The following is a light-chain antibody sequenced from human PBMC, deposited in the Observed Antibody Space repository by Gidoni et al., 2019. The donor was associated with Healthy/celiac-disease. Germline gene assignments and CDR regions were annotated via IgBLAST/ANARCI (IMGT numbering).Light chain of an antibody. Sequence: SLSASVGDRVTITCRASQSISSYLNWYQQKPGKAPKLLIYAASSLQSGVPSRFSGSGTVTDFTLTISSLQPEDFATYYYQQSYSTPFTFGPGTKVDIK. V-gene: IGKV1-39*01. J-gene: IGKJ3*01. CDR3: QQSYSTPFT. CDR1: QSISSY. CDR2: AAS.